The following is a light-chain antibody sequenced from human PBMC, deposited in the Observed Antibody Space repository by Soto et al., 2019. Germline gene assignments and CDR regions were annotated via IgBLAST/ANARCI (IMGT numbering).Light chain of an antibody. CDR2: GAS. CDR3: QQYNDWPPVDT. V-gene: IGKV3-15*01. CDR1: QSVGSN. Sequence: EIVMTQSPATLSVSPGERATLSCRASQSVGSNLAWYQQKPGQAPRLLIYGASTRATDVPARFSGSGSGTEFTLTISSLQSEDFAVYYCQQYNDWPPVDTFGQGTKLEIK. J-gene: IGKJ2*01.